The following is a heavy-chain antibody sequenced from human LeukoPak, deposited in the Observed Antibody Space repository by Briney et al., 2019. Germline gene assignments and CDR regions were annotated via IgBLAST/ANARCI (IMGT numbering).Heavy chain of an antibody. D-gene: IGHD5-12*01. CDR2: IRYDGSNK. CDR1: GFTFSSYG. CDR3: ARDALSGYAANRYFDL. J-gene: IGHJ2*01. V-gene: IGHV3-30*02. Sequence: GGSLRLSCAASGFTFSSYGMHWVRQAPGKGLEWMAFIRYDGSNKYYADSVKGRFTISRDNAKSSLYLQMNSLRVEDTAVYYCARDALSGYAANRYFDLWGRGTLVTVSS.